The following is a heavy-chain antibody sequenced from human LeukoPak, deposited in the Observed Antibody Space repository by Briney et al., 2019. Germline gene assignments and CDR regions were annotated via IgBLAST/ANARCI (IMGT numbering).Heavy chain of an antibody. V-gene: IGHV1-69*05. D-gene: IGHD3-22*01. CDR1: VGTFSSYA. Sequence: GASVKVSCKSSVGTFSSYAFSWVRQAPGPGLEWMGVIITIFGTANYAQKFQGRVTITTDESTSTAYVELSSLRSEDTAVYYCSRAVKAYYDSSGYYDFDYWGQGTLVTVSS. J-gene: IGHJ4*02. CDR3: SRAVKAYYDSSGYYDFDY. CDR2: IITIFGTA.